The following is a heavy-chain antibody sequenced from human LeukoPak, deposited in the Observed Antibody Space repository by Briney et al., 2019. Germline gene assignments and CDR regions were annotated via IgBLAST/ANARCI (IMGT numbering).Heavy chain of an antibody. CDR3: ATAPLDRYYFAY. CDR2: IRYSGSNT. CDR1: GFIFGIYA. J-gene: IGHJ4*02. Sequence: GGSLRLSCASSGFIFGIYAMSWVRQAPGKGLEGVSTIRYSGSNTYYADPVKRRFTISRDSSKNTLSLQMNSLRAEDTAVYSCATAPLDRYYFAYCGEGTLVTVSS. V-gene: IGHV3-23*01.